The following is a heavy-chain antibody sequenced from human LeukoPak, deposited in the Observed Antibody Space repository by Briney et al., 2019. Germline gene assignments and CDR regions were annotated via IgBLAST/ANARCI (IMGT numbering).Heavy chain of an antibody. D-gene: IGHD6-6*01. Sequence: GGSLRLSCAASGFTFSSYWMSWVRQAPGKGLEWVANIKQDGSEKYYVDSVKGRFTISRDNAKNSLYLQMNSLRAEDTAVYYCASPWSSSPLDYWGQGTLVTVSS. CDR3: ASPWSSSPLDY. CDR1: GFTFSSYW. V-gene: IGHV3-7*01. CDR2: IKQDGSEK. J-gene: IGHJ4*02.